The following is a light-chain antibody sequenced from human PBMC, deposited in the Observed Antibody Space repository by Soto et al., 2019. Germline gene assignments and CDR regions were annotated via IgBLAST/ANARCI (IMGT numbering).Light chain of an antibody. J-gene: IGKJ3*01. CDR1: QSISRY. CDR3: QQSYSNPRA. V-gene: IGKV1-39*01. CDR2: AAS. Sequence: DIQMTQSPSSLSASVGASVTITCRASQSISRYLNWYQQKPGKAPKLLIYAASSLQSGVRSRCTGGGSGTDFTLSISSLQHEDFATYYCQQSYSNPRAFGPGTKVDIK.